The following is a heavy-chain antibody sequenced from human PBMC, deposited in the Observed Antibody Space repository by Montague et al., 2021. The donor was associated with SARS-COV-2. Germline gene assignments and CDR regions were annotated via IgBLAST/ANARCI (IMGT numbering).Heavy chain of an antibody. CDR3: ARDIAVAGLFDY. J-gene: IGHJ4*02. CDR2: ISISGST. CDR1: GCSISSGSYY. V-gene: IGHV4-61*02. Sequence: TLSLTCTVSGCSISSGSYYWSWIRQPAGKGLEWIGRISISGSTNYNPSLKSRVTISVDTSKNQFSLKLSSVTAADTAVYYCARDIAVAGLFDYWGQGTLVTVSS. D-gene: IGHD6-19*01.